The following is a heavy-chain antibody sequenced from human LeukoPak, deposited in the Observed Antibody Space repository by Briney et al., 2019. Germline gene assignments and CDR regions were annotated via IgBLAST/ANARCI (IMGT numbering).Heavy chain of an antibody. CDR2: IGTSGYT. V-gene: IGHV3-13*04. CDR1: GFTFSSYD. D-gene: IGHD6-6*01. J-gene: IGHJ6*02. CDR3: VRLAPDYYYGMDV. Sequence: GGSLRLSCAASGFTFSSYDMHCVRQATGKGLEWVSAIGTSGYTYYPGSVNGLFTISRENAKTSLYLKMNSLRAGDTAVYYCVRLAPDYYYGMDVWGQGTTVTVSS.